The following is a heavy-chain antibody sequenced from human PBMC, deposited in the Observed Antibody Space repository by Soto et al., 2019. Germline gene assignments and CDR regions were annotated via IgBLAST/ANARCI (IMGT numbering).Heavy chain of an antibody. J-gene: IGHJ5*02. V-gene: IGHV1-69*13. CDR1: GVTFSSYA. CDR3: ARGGSAVAARPNWFEP. D-gene: IGHD6-19*01. Sequence: GASVKVSCKAXGVTFSSYAISWVRHSPGQGLEWMGGIIPIFGTANYAQKFQGRVTITADESTSTAYMELSSLRSEDTAVYYCARGGSAVAARPNWFEPWGQGALVTVSS. CDR2: IIPIFGTA.